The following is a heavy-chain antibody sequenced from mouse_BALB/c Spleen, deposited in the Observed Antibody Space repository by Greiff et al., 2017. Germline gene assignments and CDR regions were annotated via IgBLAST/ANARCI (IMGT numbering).Heavy chain of an antibody. D-gene: IGHD2-12*01. CDR3: ARWALRGYFDY. V-gene: IGHV1-4*02. Sequence: VQLQQSAAELARPGASVKLSCKASGYTFTSSTMHWVKQRPGQGLEWIGYINPSSGYTEYNQKFKDKTTLTADKSSSTAYMQLSSLTSEDSAVYYCARWALRGYFDYWGQGTTLTVSS. CDR2: INPSSGYT. J-gene: IGHJ2*01. CDR1: GYTFTSST.